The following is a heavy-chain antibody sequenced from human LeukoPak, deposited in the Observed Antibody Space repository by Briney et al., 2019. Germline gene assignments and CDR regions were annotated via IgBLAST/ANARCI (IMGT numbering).Heavy chain of an antibody. CDR3: ARSPPIWSGYQSIVYYFDY. D-gene: IGHD3-3*01. CDR1: GYTFTNYD. J-gene: IGHJ4*02. Sequence: ASVKVSCKASGYTFTNYDINWVRQATGQGLEWMGWMNPNSGNTGYAQKFQGRVTITRDTSISTAYMELSSLKSEDTAVYYCARSPPIWSGYQSIVYYFDYWGQGTLVTVSS. CDR2: MNPNSGNT. V-gene: IGHV1-8*03.